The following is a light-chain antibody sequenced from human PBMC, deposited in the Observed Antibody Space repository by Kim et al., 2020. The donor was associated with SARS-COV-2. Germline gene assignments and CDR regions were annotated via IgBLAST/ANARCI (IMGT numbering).Light chain of an antibody. J-gene: IGLJ1*01. CDR3: SSYTTISTYV. Sequence: GQSITISCPGTSTDVGSFTYVSWYQQHPGNAPKLIIYEVTKRPSGVSSRFSGSKSGNTASLTIAGLQDEDESDYFCSSYTTISTYVFGTGTKVTVL. CDR1: STDVGSFTY. CDR2: EVT. V-gene: IGLV2-14*01.